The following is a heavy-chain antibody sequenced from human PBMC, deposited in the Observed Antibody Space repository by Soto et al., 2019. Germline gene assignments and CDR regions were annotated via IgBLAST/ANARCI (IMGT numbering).Heavy chain of an antibody. CDR1: GGSISSSSYY. CDR3: ARHLQALHHMDV. V-gene: IGHV4-39*01. Sequence: ETLSLTCTVSGGSISSSSYYWGWIRQPPGKGLEWIGSIYYSGSTYYNPSLKSRVTISVDTSKNQFSLKLSSVTAADTAVYYCARHLQALHHMDVWGQGTTVTVSS. CDR2: IYYSGST. J-gene: IGHJ6*02.